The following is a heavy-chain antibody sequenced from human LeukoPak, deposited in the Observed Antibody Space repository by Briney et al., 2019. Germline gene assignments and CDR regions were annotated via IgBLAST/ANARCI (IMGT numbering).Heavy chain of an antibody. V-gene: IGHV3-74*01. Sequence: GGSLRLSCAASGFTFSSYWMHWVRQAPGKGLVWLSRVNNDGSSTSYADSAKGRFTISRDNAKNTLYLQMNSLRAEDTAVYYCARNYDILTGYPYYFDYWGQGTLVTVSS. D-gene: IGHD3-9*01. CDR1: GFTFSSYW. J-gene: IGHJ4*02. CDR2: VNNDGSST. CDR3: ARNYDILTGYPYYFDY.